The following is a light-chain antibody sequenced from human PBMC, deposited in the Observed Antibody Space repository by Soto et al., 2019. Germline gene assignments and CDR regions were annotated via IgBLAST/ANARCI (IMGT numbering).Light chain of an antibody. CDR2: EFT. CDR3: SSFTRSSTSG. Sequence: QSALTQPASVSGSPGQSITISCTGTSSDVGAFHYVSWYQQHPGKAPKLMIYEFTDRPSGVSNRFSGSKSGNTASLTISGLQADDEADYYCSSFTRSSTSGFGPGTKVTVL. J-gene: IGLJ1*01. CDR1: SSDVGAFHY. V-gene: IGLV2-14*01.